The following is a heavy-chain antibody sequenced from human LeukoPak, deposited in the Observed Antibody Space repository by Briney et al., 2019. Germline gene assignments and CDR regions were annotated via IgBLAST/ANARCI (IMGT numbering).Heavy chain of an antibody. V-gene: IGHV3-73*01. D-gene: IGHD2-21*02. Sequence: GGSLRLSCAAPGFTFNGSAMHWVRQASGKGLEWVGRIRSKANSYATAYAASVKGRFTISRDDSKNTAYLQMNSLKTEDTAVYYCTRIGAYCGGDCYSSIDYWGQGTLVTVSS. CDR2: IRSKANSYAT. CDR1: GFTFNGSA. CDR3: TRIGAYCGGDCYSSIDY. J-gene: IGHJ4*02.